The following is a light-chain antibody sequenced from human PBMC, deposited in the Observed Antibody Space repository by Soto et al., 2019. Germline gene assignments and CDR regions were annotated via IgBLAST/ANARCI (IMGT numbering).Light chain of an antibody. V-gene: IGKV3-20*01. CDR2: SVS. CDR3: QQYDGSPIT. Sequence: DIVLTQSPGTLSLSPGERATLSCRASQSVGRSYLAWYQQKPGQAPRLLISSVSKRATGIPDRFSGGGSGTDFTLIISRVEAEDFALYSCQQYDGSPITCGQGTRLEIK. J-gene: IGKJ5*01. CDR1: QSVGRSY.